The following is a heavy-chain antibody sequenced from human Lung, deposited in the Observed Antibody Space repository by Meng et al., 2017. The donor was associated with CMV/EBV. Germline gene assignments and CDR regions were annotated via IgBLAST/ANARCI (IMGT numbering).Heavy chain of an antibody. Sequence: GGSXRLXCAASGFTFSSYAMHWVRQAPGKGLEWVAVISYDGSNKYYADSVKGRFTISRDNSKNTLYLQMNSLRAEDTAVYYCAKSLFGGVVGPLFDYWGQGTLVTVSS. D-gene: IGHD2-2*01. J-gene: IGHJ4*02. CDR3: AKSLFGGVVGPLFDY. V-gene: IGHV3-30-3*02. CDR1: GFTFSSYA. CDR2: ISYDGSNK.